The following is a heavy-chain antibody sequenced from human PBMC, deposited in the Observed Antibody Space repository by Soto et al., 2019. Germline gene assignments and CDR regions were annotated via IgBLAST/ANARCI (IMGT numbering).Heavy chain of an antibody. D-gene: IGHD6-13*01. CDR2: IKSKTDGGTT. J-gene: IGHJ3*02. CDR3: TKVWRSSSWHPDAFDI. V-gene: IGHV3-15*01. Sequence: GESLKISCAASGFTFSNAWMSWVRQAPGKGLEWVGRIKSKTDGGTTDYTAPVKGRFTISRDDSKNTLYLQMNSLKTEDTAVYYCTKVWRSSSWHPDAFDIWGQGTMVTVSS. CDR1: GFTFSNAW.